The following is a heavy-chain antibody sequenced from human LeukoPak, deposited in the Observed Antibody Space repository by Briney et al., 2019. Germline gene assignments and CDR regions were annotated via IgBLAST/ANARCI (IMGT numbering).Heavy chain of an antibody. V-gene: IGHV4-31*03. J-gene: IGHJ4*02. D-gene: IGHD5-12*01. Sequence: SQTLSLTCTVSGGSISSGGYYWSWIRQHPGKGLEWIGYIYYSGSAYYNPSLKSRVTISVDTSKNQFSLKLSSVTAADTAVYYCATGHGRLSVDIVATMPFDYWGQGTLVTVSS. CDR1: GGSISSGGYY. CDR3: ATGHGRLSVDIVATMPFDY. CDR2: IYYSGSA.